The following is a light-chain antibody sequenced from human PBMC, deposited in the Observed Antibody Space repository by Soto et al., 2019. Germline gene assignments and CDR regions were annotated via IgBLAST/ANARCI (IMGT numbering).Light chain of an antibody. CDR1: QTISRDD. J-gene: IGKJ3*01. CDR2: ATS. CDR3: YQYYTSPHT. V-gene: IGKV3-20*01. Sequence: EIVLTQSPGTLSLSPGETATLSCRTSQTISRDDLAWYQQRPGQAHRLLVSATSRRATGIPDRFYGYGSGTDFTLTISSLEPEDFGVYYCYQYYTSPHTFGPGTRVDIK.